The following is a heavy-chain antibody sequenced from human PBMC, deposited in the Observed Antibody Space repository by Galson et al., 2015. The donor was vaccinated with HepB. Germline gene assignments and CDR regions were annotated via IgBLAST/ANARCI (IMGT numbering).Heavy chain of an antibody. CDR2: ISWTSGART. J-gene: IGHJ6*02. V-gene: IGHV3-23*01. D-gene: IGHD3-16*01. CDR1: GFTFDYYA. CDR3: AREGASGGMAV. Sequence: SLRLACAASGFTFDYYAMHWVRHAPGEGVEWVSGISWTSGARTYYAASVKCRLTIFSDNSNNTLYLHMNSLSAEDTAVYYCAREGASGGMAVWGQGTTVTVSS.